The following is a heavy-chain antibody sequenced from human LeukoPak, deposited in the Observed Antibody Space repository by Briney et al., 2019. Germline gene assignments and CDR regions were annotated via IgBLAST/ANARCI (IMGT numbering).Heavy chain of an antibody. Sequence: GGSLRLSCSASGFTFLSYAMHWVRQAPGKGLEYVSATSSDGGSTYYADSVRGRFTISRDNSKNTLYLQMSSLRAEDTAVYYCVKGGGSDKGPFDYWGQGTLVTVSS. D-gene: IGHD1-26*01. J-gene: IGHJ4*02. CDR1: GFTFLSYA. CDR2: TSSDGGST. CDR3: VKGGGSDKGPFDY. V-gene: IGHV3-64D*06.